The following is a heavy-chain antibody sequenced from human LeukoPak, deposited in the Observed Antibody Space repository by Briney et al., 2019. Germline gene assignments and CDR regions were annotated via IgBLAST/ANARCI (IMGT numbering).Heavy chain of an antibody. CDR3: ARQGGGSLDY. Sequence: PSETLSLTCTVSGGSISSSSYYWGWIRQPPGKGLEWTGSIYYSGSTYYNPSLKSRVTISVDTSKNQFSLKLSSVTAADTAVYYCARQGGGSLDYWGQGTLVTVSS. CDR2: IYYSGST. J-gene: IGHJ4*02. D-gene: IGHD2-15*01. CDR1: GGSISSSSYY. V-gene: IGHV4-39*01.